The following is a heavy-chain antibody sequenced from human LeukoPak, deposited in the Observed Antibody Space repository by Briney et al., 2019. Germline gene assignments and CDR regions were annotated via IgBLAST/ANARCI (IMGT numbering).Heavy chain of an antibody. CDR3: ARTSRTYYYGMDV. CDR1: GYTFTGYY. V-gene: IGHV1-2*02. J-gene: IGHJ6*02. Sequence: ASVSVSCKASGYTFTGYYMHWVRQAPGQGLEWMGWINPNSGGTNYAQKFQGRVTMTRDTSISTAYMELSRLRSDDTAVYYCARTSRTYYYGMDVWGQGTTVTVSS. CDR2: INPNSGGT.